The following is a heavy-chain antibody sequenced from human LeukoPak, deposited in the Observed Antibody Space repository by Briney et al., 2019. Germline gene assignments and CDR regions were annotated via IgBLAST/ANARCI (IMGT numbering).Heavy chain of an antibody. J-gene: IGHJ4*02. Sequence: GASVRVSCKASVYTFTDYYIHWVRQAPGQGLEWMGRINPNSGGTNYAQKFQGRVTMTRDTSISTAYMELSRLRSDDTAVYYCAGYSSSVSDYCGQGTLVTVSS. D-gene: IGHD6-13*01. CDR2: INPNSGGT. V-gene: IGHV1-2*06. CDR3: AGYSSSVSDY. CDR1: VYTFTDYY.